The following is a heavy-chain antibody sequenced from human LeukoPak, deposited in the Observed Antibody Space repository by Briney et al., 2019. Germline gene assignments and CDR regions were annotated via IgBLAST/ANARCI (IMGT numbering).Heavy chain of an antibody. Sequence: GGSLRLSCAASGFTVSSNYMSRVRQAPGKGLEWVSSISSSSRYIYYADSVKGRFTISRDNAKNSLYLQMNSLRAEDTAVYYCARDISGVRYIFDYWGQGTLVTVSS. CDR3: ARDISGVRYIFDY. D-gene: IGHD3-9*01. J-gene: IGHJ4*02. V-gene: IGHV3-21*01. CDR1: GFTVSSNY. CDR2: ISSSSRYI.